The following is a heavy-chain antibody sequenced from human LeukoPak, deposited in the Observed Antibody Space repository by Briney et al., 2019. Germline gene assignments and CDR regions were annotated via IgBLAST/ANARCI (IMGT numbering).Heavy chain of an antibody. CDR2: ISSSGNTI. CDR3: ARDNRVVPAAIEY. Sequence: GGSLRLSCAASGFTFSDYYMSWIRQAPGKGLEWISYISSSGNTIYYADSVKGRFTISRDNAKNSLYLQMNSLRAEDTAVYYCARDNRVVPAAIEYWGQGTLVTVSS. CDR1: GFTFSDYY. J-gene: IGHJ4*02. D-gene: IGHD2-2*01. V-gene: IGHV3-11*04.